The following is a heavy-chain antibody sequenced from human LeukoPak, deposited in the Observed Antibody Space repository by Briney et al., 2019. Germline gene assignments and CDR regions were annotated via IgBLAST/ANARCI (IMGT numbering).Heavy chain of an antibody. Sequence: GGSLRLSCTVSGFTVSSDSMSWVRQAPGKGLEWVSFIYSGGSTHYSDSVKGRFTISRDNSKNTLYLQMNSLRAEDTAVYYCAKDLSWSFDYWGQGTLVTVSS. D-gene: IGHD3-3*01. J-gene: IGHJ4*02. CDR1: GFTVSSDS. CDR3: AKDLSWSFDY. V-gene: IGHV3-53*01. CDR2: IYSGGST.